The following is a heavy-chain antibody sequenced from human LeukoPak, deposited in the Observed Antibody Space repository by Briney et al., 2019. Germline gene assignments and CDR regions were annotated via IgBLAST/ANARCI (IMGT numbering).Heavy chain of an antibody. Sequence: PSETLSLTCTVSGASIRSNYWSWIRQPPGKGLEWIGYMYHSGNTDFNPSLKSRVTISLDTSKNQFSLKVTSVTAADTAVYYCARIMSGSYGLDYWGQGILVTVSS. D-gene: IGHD5-18*01. V-gene: IGHV4-59*01. J-gene: IGHJ4*02. CDR3: ARIMSGSYGLDY. CDR1: GASIRSNY. CDR2: MYHSGNT.